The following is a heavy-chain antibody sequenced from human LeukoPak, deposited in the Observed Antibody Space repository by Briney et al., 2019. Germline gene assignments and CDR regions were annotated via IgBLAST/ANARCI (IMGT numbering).Heavy chain of an antibody. J-gene: IGHJ2*01. CDR2: ISWNSGSI. CDR1: GFTFDDYA. Sequence: PGGSQRLSCAASGFTFDDYAMHWVRQAPGKGLEWVSGISWNSGSIGYADSVKGRFTISRDNAKNSLYLQMNSLRAEDTALYYCAKDGQSMVRDFDLWGRGTLVTVSS. D-gene: IGHD3-10*01. CDR3: AKDGQSMVRDFDL. V-gene: IGHV3-9*01.